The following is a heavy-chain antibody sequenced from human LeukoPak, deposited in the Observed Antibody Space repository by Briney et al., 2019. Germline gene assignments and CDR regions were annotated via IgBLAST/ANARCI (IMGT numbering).Heavy chain of an antibody. V-gene: IGHV3-23*01. D-gene: IGHD5-18*01. CDR1: AFTFSREI. Sequence: GVYLILFGAGSAFTFSREIMSWVGQAKGKGLEWVSAISGSGGSTYYADSVKGRFTISRDNSKNTLYLQMNSLGAEDTAVYYCAHARGYSYGNFDYWGQGTLVTVSS. J-gene: IGHJ4*02. CDR2: ISGSGGST. CDR3: AHARGYSYGNFDY.